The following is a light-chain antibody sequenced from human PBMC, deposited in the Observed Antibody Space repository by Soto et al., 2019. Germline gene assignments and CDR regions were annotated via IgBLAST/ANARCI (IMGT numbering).Light chain of an antibody. J-gene: IGLJ1*01. V-gene: IGLV2-14*01. CDR3: SSDTSSSTLV. Sequence: QSALTQPASVSGSPGQSITISCTGTSSDVGGYNYVYWYQQHPGKAPKLIIYDVTNRPSGVSTRFSGSKSGNTASLTITGLHAEDEADYYCSSDTSSSTLVFGTGTKLTVL. CDR1: SSDVGGYNY. CDR2: DVT.